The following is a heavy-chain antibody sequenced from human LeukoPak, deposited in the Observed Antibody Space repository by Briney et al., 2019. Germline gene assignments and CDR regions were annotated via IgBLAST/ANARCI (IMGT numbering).Heavy chain of an antibody. CDR2: ISAYRGNT. D-gene: IGHD4-17*01. V-gene: IGHV1-18*01. Sequence: GASVTVSFKASGYTFINYGISWVGQARGKGGEWMGWISAYRGNTMYAQKLQCRATMTTDTSTTTAYMQLRSLRSDDTAVYYCARTSSGVDDYGDYLLNFWGQGTLVTVSS. CDR3: ARTSSGVDDYGDYLLNF. J-gene: IGHJ4*02. CDR1: GYTFINYG.